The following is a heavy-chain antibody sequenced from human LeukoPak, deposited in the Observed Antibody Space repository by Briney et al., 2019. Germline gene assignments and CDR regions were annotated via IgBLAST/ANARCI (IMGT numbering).Heavy chain of an antibody. V-gene: IGHV4-61*02. CDR2: IYINGGT. Sequence: PSQTLSLTCTVSGDSISSGSFYWRWIRQPAGKGLEWIGRIYINGGTDYNASLKCRATISVDTSKNQLSLKLSSMTAADTAVYYCGRDLGAAAAFTVWGKGTTVTVSS. D-gene: IGHD6-13*01. J-gene: IGHJ6*04. CDR1: GDSISSGSFY. CDR3: GRDLGAAAAFTV.